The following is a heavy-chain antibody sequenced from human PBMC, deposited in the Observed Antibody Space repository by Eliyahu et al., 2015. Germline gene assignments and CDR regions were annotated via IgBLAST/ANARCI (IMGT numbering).Heavy chain of an antibody. CDR1: GFTFTDXA. CDR2: TSGLGAVK. CDR3: VRDRGVGTYGTFGD. V-gene: IGHV3-23*01. D-gene: IGHD3-10*01. J-gene: IGHJ4*02. Sequence: EVQLLESGGGLVQPGGSLRISCSVXGFTFTDXAIPWVRLGPGKGAGGVSVTSGLGAVKRYADSVEGRFTISNDIVKNTVSLQMRRLRVEDTARYYCVRDRGVGTYGTFGDWGQGTLVTVSS.